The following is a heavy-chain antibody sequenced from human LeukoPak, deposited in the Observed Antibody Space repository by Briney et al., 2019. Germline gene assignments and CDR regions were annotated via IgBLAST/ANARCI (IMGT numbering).Heavy chain of an antibody. Sequence: SGGSLRLPCAASGFTFSTYGMHWVRQAPGKGLEWVAVISYDGSNKYYADSVKGRFTISRDNSKNTLYLQMNSLRAEDTAVYYCAKDYGSSGSWYFDLWGRGTLVTVSS. J-gene: IGHJ2*01. CDR1: GFTFSTYG. CDR2: ISYDGSNK. V-gene: IGHV3-33*05. D-gene: IGHD3-22*01. CDR3: AKDYGSSGSWYFDL.